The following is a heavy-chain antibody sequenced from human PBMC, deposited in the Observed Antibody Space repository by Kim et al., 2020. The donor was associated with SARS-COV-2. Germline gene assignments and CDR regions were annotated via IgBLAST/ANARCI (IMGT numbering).Heavy chain of an antibody. J-gene: IGHJ4*02. CDR3: ARGHFELVF. Sequence: GGSLRLSCAASGLTFSDYYMSWIRQAPGKGLEWISYISSDGTYTYYADSVKGRFTISRDNAKNSLYLQMNSLRVEDTAVYYCARGHFELVFWGQGTLVTVSS. V-gene: IGHV3-11*05. CDR1: GLTFSDYY. D-gene: IGHD1-7*01. CDR2: ISSDGTYT.